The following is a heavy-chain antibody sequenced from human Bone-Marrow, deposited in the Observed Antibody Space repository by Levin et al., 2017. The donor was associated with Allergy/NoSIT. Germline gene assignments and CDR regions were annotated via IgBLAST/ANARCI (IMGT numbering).Heavy chain of an antibody. CDR2: IYYSGNT. Sequence: SQTLSLPCTVSGGSISGGGYYWSWIRQHPGKGLEWIGYIYYSGNTYYNPSLKSRVIISVVPSKNQLSLKLTSVTVADPAVYYCARFNGYDFDYWGQGTLVTVSS. CDR1: GGSISGGGYY. CDR3: ARFNGYDFDY. D-gene: IGHD5-12*01. J-gene: IGHJ4*02. V-gene: IGHV4-31*03.